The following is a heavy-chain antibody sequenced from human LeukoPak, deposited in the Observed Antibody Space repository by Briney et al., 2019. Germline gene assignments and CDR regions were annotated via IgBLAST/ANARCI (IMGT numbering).Heavy chain of an antibody. J-gene: IGHJ4*02. CDR2: IAYNGIP. Sequence: SETLSLTCTVSGGSISSDYWTWIRQPPGKGLEWIGYIAYNGIPNYNPSLKSRLTISRDTSKNQFSLSLSSVTAADTAVYYCARERHGHPFDSWGQGTMVTVSS. CDR1: GGSISSDY. CDR3: ARERHGHPFDS. V-gene: IGHV4-59*01.